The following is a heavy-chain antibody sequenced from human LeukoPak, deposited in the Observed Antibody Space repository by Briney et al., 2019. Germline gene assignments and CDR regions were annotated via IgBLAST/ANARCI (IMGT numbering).Heavy chain of an antibody. CDR1: GFTFSDYY. D-gene: IGHD6-13*01. V-gene: IGHV3-11*06. J-gene: IGHJ4*02. CDR3: ARGGRDVIAAAGTIGY. Sequence: GGSLRLSCAASGFTFSDYYMSWIRQAPGKGLEWVSSISSSSSYIYYADSVKGRFTISRDNAKNSLYLQMNSLRAEDTAVYYCARGGRDVIAAAGTIGYWGQGTLVTVSS. CDR2: ISSSSSYI.